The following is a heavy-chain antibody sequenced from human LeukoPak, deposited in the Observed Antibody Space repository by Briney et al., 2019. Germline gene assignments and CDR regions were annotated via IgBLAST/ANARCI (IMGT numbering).Heavy chain of an antibody. J-gene: IGHJ6*03. V-gene: IGHV3-11*04. CDR3: ARDHVVVVPAAMESYYMDV. CDR2: ISSSGSTI. Sequence: GGSLRLSCAASGFTFSDYYMSWIRQAPGKGLEWVSYISSSGSTIYYADSAKGRFTISRDNAKNSLYLQMNSLRAEDTAVYYCARDHVVVVPAAMESYYMDVWGKGTTVTVSS. D-gene: IGHD2-2*01. CDR1: GFTFSDYY.